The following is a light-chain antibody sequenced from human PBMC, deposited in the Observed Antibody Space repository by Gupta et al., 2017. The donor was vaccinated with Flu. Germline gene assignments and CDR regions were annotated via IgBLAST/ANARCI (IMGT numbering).Light chain of an antibody. CDR1: SSNIGAGYD. CDR2: DDN. V-gene: IGLV1-40*01. CDR3: HSYDSRLSGSV. J-gene: IGLJ3*02. Sequence: QSVLTQPSSVSGAPGQRVTISCTGSSSNIGAGYDVHWYQQLPGTAPKLLISDDNIRPSGVSDRFSGSKSGTSASLAITGLQAEDDADYYCHSYDSRLSGSVFGGGTKLAVL.